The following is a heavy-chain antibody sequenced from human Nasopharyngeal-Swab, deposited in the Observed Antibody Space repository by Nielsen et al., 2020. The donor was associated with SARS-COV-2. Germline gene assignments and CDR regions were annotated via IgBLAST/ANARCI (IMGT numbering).Heavy chain of an antibody. CDR3: ARVSPPPYYYGSGSNWFDP. CDR1: GYTFISYG. V-gene: IGHV1-18*01. Sequence: ASVKVSCKASGYTFISYGITWVRQAPGQGLEWMGWISIYNGHTKYAQKLQGRVTMTTDTSTSTAYMELNSLRSDDTAVYYCARVSPPPYYYGSGSNWFDPWGQGTLVTVSS. CDR2: ISIYNGHT. D-gene: IGHD3-10*01. J-gene: IGHJ5*02.